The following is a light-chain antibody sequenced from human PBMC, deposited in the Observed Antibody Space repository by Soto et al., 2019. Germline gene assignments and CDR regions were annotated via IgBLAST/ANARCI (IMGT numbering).Light chain of an antibody. V-gene: IGKV3-15*01. CDR1: QSVSSN. J-gene: IGKJ5*01. CDR3: QQYNKPIT. CDR2: GAS. Sequence: EIAMTQSPATLSVSPGERATLSCRASQSVSSNLAWYQQKPGQAPRLLIYGASTRATGIPARFSGSGSGTEFTLTISSLQSEDFAVYYCQQYNKPITFGQGTRLEIK.